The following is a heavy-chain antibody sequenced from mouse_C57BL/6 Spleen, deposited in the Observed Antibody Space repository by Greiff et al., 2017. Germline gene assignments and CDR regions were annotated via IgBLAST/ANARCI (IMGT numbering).Heavy chain of an antibody. CDR3: TRRTHYYGSSWDY. Sequence: QVQLQQSGAELVRPGASVTLSCKASGYTFTDYEMHWVKQTPVHGLEWIGAIDPETGGTAYNQKFKGKAILTADKSSSTAYMELRSLTSEDSAVYYCTRRTHYYGSSWDYWGQGTTLTVSS. V-gene: IGHV1-15*01. D-gene: IGHD1-1*01. CDR2: IDPETGGT. CDR1: GYTFTDYE. J-gene: IGHJ2*01.